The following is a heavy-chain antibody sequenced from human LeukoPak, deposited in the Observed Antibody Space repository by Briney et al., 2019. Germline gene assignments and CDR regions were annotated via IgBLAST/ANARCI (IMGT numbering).Heavy chain of an antibody. J-gene: IGHJ4*02. D-gene: IGHD3-9*01. Sequence: SETLSLTCSVSSGSISSGNYYWSWIRQSPGKGLEWIGYIYHSGTTYYNPSLKSRVTVSVDTSKNHFSLELSSVTVADTAVYYCARYGIYSVDYWGQGTLVTVSS. CDR3: ARYGIYSVDY. CDR2: IYHSGTT. V-gene: IGHV4-30-4*08. CDR1: SGSISSGNYY.